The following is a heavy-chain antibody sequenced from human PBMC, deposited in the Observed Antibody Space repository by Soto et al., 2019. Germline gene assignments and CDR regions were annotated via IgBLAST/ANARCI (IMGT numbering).Heavy chain of an antibody. Sequence: PSETLSLTSTVSGGPVSTYYWSWIRQPPGPGLEWIAYIYYSGSTSFNSSLQSRVTISLDTSKKQFSLKLSSVTAADPDVYYCARTDDDSGPNSGGYGFDIWGPGTMVT. CDR3: ARTDDDSGPNSGGYGFDI. CDR2: IYYSGST. V-gene: IGHV4-59*02. CDR1: GGPVSTYY. D-gene: IGHD3-22*01. J-gene: IGHJ3*02.